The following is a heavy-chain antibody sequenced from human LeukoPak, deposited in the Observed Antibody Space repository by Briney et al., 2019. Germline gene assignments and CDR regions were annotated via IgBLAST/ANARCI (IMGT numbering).Heavy chain of an antibody. V-gene: IGHV3-48*01. D-gene: IGHD3-3*01. CDR2: ISSSSSTI. CDR1: GFTFSSYA. Sequence: GGSLRLSCAASGFTFSSYAMSWVRQAPGKGLEWVSYISSSSSTIYYADSVKGRFTISRDNAKNSLYLQMNSLRAEDTAVYYCARDYYYDFWSGYYVVAGYFDYWGQGTLVTVSS. CDR3: ARDYYYDFWSGYYVVAGYFDY. J-gene: IGHJ4*02.